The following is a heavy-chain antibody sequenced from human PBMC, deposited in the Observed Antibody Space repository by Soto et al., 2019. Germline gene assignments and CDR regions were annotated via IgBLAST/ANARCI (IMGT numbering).Heavy chain of an antibody. D-gene: IGHD6-19*01. V-gene: IGHV1-18*01. CDR1: GYTFTSYG. CDR2: ISAYNGNT. CDR3: ARDSRSSGWYPPPEDY. Sequence: QVQLVQSGAEVKKPGASVKVSCKASGYTFTSYGISWVRQAPGQGLEWMGWISAYNGNTNYAQKLQGRVTMTTGTSTSTDYMELRSLRSDDTAVYYCARDSRSSGWYPPPEDYWGQGTLVTVSS. J-gene: IGHJ4*02.